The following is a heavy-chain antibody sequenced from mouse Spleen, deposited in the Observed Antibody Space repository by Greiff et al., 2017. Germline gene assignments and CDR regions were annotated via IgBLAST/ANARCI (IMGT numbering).Heavy chain of an antibody. J-gene: IGHJ4*01. CDR3: ARRVHYYGPYAMDY. CDR2: LSSGSSTN. D-gene: IGHD1-2*01. Sequence: EVQRVGSGGGLVKPGGSLKLSCAASGFTFSDYGMHWVRQAPEKGLEWVAYLSSGSSTNYYADTVKGRFTISRDNAKNTLFLQMTSLRSEDTAMYYCARRVHYYGPYAMDYWGQGTSVTVSS. CDR1: GFTFSDYG. V-gene: IGHV5-17*01.